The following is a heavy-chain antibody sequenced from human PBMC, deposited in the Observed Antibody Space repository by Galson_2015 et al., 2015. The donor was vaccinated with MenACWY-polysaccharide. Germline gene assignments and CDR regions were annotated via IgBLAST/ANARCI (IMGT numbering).Heavy chain of an antibody. J-gene: IGHJ5*02. CDR1: GFTFSSYR. CDR3: MREGWNYVQGNWFDP. D-gene: IGHD1-7*01. V-gene: IGHV3-21*01. CDR2: ITSSSRYI. Sequence: SLRLSCAASGFTFSSYRMKRVRQAPGKGLEWVSSITSSSRYIDYDDSVKGRFTISRDNAKYSLYLHMSSLRAEDTAVYYCMREGWNYVQGNWFDPWGQGTLVTVSS.